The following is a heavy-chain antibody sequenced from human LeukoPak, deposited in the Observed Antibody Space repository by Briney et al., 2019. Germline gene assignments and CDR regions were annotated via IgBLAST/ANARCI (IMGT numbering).Heavy chain of an antibody. J-gene: IGHJ6*02. CDR3: ARPLFFDGMDV. D-gene: IGHD2-21*01. Sequence: SVKVSCKASGYTFTSYDINWVRQATGQGLEWMGRIIPILGIANYAQKFQGRVTITADKSTSTAYMELSSLRSEDTAVYYCARPLFFDGMDVWGQGTTVTVSS. CDR1: GYTFTSYD. CDR2: IIPILGIA. V-gene: IGHV1-69*04.